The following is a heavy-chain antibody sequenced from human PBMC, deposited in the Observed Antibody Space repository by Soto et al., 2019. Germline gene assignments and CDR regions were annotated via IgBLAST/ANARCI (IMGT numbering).Heavy chain of an antibody. CDR1: GFPFDSYV. CDR2: ITWDGGST. D-gene: IGHD3-22*01. CDR3: AKGNYYDSSGYYYFDY. V-gene: IGHV3-43*01. J-gene: IGHJ4*02. Sequence: GGSLRLSCAASGFPFDSYVMHWVRQGPGKGLEWVSLITWDGGSTYYADSVKGRFTISRDNSENSLYLQMNSLRPEDTALYYCAKGNYYDSSGYYYFDYWGRGTLVTVSS.